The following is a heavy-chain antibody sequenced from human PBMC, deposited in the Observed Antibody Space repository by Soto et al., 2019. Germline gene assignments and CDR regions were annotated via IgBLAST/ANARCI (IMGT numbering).Heavy chain of an antibody. D-gene: IGHD1-7*01. CDR3: AAATTWNFHFPY. Sequence: QAQLVESGGGVVQPGTSLRLSCAASGFTISTHGMHWVRQAPGKGLEWLANIWYDGSNTFYAESVKGRFSISKDNSKNTLYMQMSSLRAEDKAVYYCAAATTWNFHFPYWGQGTQVTVSS. V-gene: IGHV3-33*03. CDR2: IWYDGSNT. J-gene: IGHJ4*02. CDR1: GFTISTHG.